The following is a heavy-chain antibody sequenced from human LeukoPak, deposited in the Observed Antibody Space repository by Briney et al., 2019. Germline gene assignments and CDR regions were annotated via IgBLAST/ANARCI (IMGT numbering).Heavy chain of an antibody. Sequence: PSETLSLTCTVSGGSISSYYWSWIRQPAGKGLEWIGRIYTSGSTNYNPSLKSRVTMSVDTSKNQFSLKLSSVTAADTAVYYCARDRLNIVVVPAAYYTYGYWFGPWGQGTLVTVSS. CDR1: GGSISSYY. CDR2: IYTSGST. V-gene: IGHV4-4*07. D-gene: IGHD2-2*01. J-gene: IGHJ5*02. CDR3: ARDRLNIVVVPAAYYTYGYWFGP.